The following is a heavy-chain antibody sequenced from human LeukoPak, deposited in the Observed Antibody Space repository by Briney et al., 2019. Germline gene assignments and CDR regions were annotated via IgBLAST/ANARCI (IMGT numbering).Heavy chain of an antibody. Sequence: ASVKVSCKASGGTFTNYPIIWVRLAPGRGLECLGGIIPVYGTANYAQMFHGRITLTAQECTATAYMELRRLTSDYTTMYFCATHTGGYNYWWFDIWGQGTLVTVSS. J-gene: IGHJ5*02. V-gene: IGHV1-69*01. D-gene: IGHD5-24*01. CDR2: IIPVYGTA. CDR1: GGTFTNYP. CDR3: ATHTGGYNYWWFDI.